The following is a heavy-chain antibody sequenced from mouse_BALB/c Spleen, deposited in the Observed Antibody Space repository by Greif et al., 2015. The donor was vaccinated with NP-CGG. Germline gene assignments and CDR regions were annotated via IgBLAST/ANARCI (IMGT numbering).Heavy chain of an antibody. CDR2: IDPSGSYT. Sequence: QVQLQQSGAELVKPGASVKMSCKASGYTFTSYWMHWVKQRPGQGLEWIGVIDPSGSYTSYNQKFKGKATLTVDTSSSTAYMQLSSLTSEDSAVYYCTTYYYGTSYYFDYWGQGTTLTVSS. CDR3: TTYYYGTSYYFDY. D-gene: IGHD1-1*01. CDR1: GYTFTSYW. J-gene: IGHJ2*01. V-gene: IGHV1S127*01.